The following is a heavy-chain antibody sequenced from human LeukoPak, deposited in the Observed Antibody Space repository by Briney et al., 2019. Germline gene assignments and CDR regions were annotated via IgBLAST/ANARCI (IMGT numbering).Heavy chain of an antibody. V-gene: IGHV4-4*07. D-gene: IGHD1-26*01. CDR2: IFTIGST. Sequence: KPSETLSLTCTVSGGSISGYYLSSFRQSAGKGLEWIGRIFTIGSTSYNPSLKSRVTMSLDTSKNQFSLRLTSVTAADTAVYYCARDESGYYYMDVWDKGTTVTVSS. CDR3: ARDESGYYYMDV. CDR1: GGSISGYY. J-gene: IGHJ6*03.